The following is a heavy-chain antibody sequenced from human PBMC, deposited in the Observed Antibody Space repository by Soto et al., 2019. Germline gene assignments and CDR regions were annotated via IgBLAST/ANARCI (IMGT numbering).Heavy chain of an antibody. CDR2: ISWDGGST. V-gene: IGHV3-43*01. D-gene: IGHD4-17*01. CDR3: AKDRGYGGNSGSFDY. J-gene: IGHJ4*02. CDR1: GFTFDDYT. Sequence: PGGSLRLSCAASGFTFDDYTMHWVRQAPGKGLEWVSLISWDGGSTYYADSVKGRFTISRDNSKNSLYLQMNSLRTEDTALYYCAKDRGYGGNSGSFDYWGQGTLVTVSS.